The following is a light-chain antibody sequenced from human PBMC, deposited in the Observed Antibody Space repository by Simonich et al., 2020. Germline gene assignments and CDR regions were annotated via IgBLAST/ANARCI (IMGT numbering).Light chain of an antibody. CDR2: KVS. V-gene: IGKV2-30*02. CDR1: QSLVHSDGNTY. Sequence: EVVMTQSPLSLPVTLGQPASISCRSSQSLVHSDGNTYLNWFQQRPGQSPRRLIYKVSNRDSGVPARFSGSGSGTDFTLKISRVEAEDVGVYYCMQGTHWPPITFGQGTRLEIK. CDR3: MQGTHWPPIT. J-gene: IGKJ5*01.